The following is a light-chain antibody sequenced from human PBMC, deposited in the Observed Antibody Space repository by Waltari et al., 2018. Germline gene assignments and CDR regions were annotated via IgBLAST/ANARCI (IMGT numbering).Light chain of an antibody. CDR2: QAY. CDR1: QSISSW. Sequence: DLQMTQSPATLSASVGDRVTVTCRASQSISSWLDWYQQKPGKAPKLLIYQAYTLERGVPSRFSGSGSGTEFTLTISSLQPDDFATYYCQQYSTYSGTFGQGTKLEIK. J-gene: IGKJ2*01. CDR3: QQYSTYSGT. V-gene: IGKV1-5*03.